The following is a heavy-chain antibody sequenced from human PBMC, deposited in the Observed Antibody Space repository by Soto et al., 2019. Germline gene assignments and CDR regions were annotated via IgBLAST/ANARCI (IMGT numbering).Heavy chain of an antibody. J-gene: IGHJ6*02. CDR3: ARDLLYTVTTQLYYHYGMDV. CDR2: IWYDGSNK. Sequence: GSLRLSCAASGFTFSSYGMHWVRQAPGKGLEWVAVIWYDGSNKYYADSVRGRFTISRDNSKNTLYLQMNSLRAEDTAVYYCARDLLYTVTTQLYYHYGMDVWGQGTTVTVSS. CDR1: GFTFSSYG. D-gene: IGHD4-4*01. V-gene: IGHV3-33*01.